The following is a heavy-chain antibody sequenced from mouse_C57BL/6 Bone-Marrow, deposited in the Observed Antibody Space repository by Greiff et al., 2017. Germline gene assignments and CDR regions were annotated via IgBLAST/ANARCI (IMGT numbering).Heavy chain of an antibody. CDR1: GYTFTSYW. CDR2: IDPSDSYT. Sequence: QVQLQQPGAELVMPGASVKLSCKASGYTFTSYWMHWVKQRPGQGLEWIGEIDPSDSYTNYNQKFKGKSTLTVDKSSSTAYMQLSSLTSEDSAVYYCARHVVDFDYWGQGTTLTVSS. J-gene: IGHJ2*01. V-gene: IGHV1-69*01. CDR3: ARHVVDFDY. D-gene: IGHD1-1*01.